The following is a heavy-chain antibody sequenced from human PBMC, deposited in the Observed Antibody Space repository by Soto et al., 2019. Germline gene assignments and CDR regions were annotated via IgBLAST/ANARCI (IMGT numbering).Heavy chain of an antibody. V-gene: IGHV4-4*07. CDR3: ARDQGLAAAGITWFDP. CDR2: IHSSGST. D-gene: IGHD6-13*01. J-gene: IGHJ5*02. Sequence: QVQLQASGPGLVKPSETLSLTCTVSGASMNSYHWSWIRQPAGKGLEWIGHIHSSGSTNYNPSLNSRVTMSVDTSKNQFSLRLMSLTAADTAVYYCARDQGLAAAGITWFDPWGQGSLVTVSS. CDR1: GASMNSYH.